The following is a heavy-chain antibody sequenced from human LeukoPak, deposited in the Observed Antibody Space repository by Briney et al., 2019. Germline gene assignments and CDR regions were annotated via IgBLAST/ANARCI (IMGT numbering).Heavy chain of an antibody. CDR2: IYSSGST. V-gene: IGHV4-59*01. CDR1: GGSISSYY. D-gene: IGHD5-24*01. CDR3: ARGGPDLAMATTIDY. Sequence: SETLSLTCTVSGGSISSYYWSWIRQPPGKGLEWIGYIYSSGSTDYNPSLKSRVTISVDTSKSQVSLKLSSVTAADTAIYYCARGGPDLAMATTIDYWGQGTLVTVSS. J-gene: IGHJ4*02.